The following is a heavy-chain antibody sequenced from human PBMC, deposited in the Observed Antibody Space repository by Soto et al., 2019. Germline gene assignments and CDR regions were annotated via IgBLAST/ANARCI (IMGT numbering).Heavy chain of an antibody. CDR1: WFSLSTSGVG. CDR2: IYWDDDK. CDR3: AHSRYYDDSSGYWYYFDY. J-gene: IGHJ4*02. D-gene: IGHD3-22*01. V-gene: IGHV2-5*02. Sequence: GPTLVTHEQTVTLACTFCWFSLSTSGVGVGWIRQPPGKALEWLALIYWDDDKRYSPSLKSRLTITKDTSKNQVVLTMTNMDPVDTATYYCAHSRYYDDSSGYWYYFDYWGQGTLVTVSS.